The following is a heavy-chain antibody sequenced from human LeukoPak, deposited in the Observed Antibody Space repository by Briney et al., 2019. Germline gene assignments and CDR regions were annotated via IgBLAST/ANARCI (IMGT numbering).Heavy chain of an antibody. CDR2: INQDGGTI. J-gene: IGHJ4*02. D-gene: IGHD3-9*01. Sequence: TGGSLRLSCAASGFTFNSHWMNWVRQAPGKGLEWVGIINQDGGTIGYGDSVKGRFTISRDNAKNSLYLQMNSLRAEDTAVYYCASLTYYDILTGYSSDYWGQGTLVTVSS. CDR3: ASLTYYDILTGYSSDY. V-gene: IGHV3-7*01. CDR1: GFTFNSHW.